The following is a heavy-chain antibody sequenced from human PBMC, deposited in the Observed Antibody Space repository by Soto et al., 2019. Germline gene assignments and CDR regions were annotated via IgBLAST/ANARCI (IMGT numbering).Heavy chain of an antibody. CDR2: IYYSGET. V-gene: IGHV4-39*01. CDR1: GVSISGTSYY. CDR3: ARHGSF. D-gene: IGHD3-16*02. J-gene: IGHJ1*01. Sequence: SETLSLTCTVSGVSISGTSYYWGWIRQTPAKGLEWIGTIYYSGETFYNPSLKSRVTISIDTSKNHFSLNLTSVTAADTAIYYCARHGSFWGQGALVSVSS.